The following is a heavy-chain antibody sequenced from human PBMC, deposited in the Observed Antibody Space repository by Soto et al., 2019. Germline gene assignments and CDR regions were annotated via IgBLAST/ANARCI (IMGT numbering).Heavy chain of an antibody. CDR2: IYHSGST. D-gene: IGHD2-2*02. Sequence: SETLALTCAVSGDSSNNYYWSWIRQPPGKGLEWIGYIYHSGSTDYNPPLKSRVTISVDPSKTQFSLRLSSVTAADTAVYYFARDVNAYGTRRHQCAIHVSGPGTTVTLSS. V-gene: IGHV4-59*01. CDR1: GDSSNNYY. CDR3: ARDVNAYGTRRHQCAIHV. J-gene: IGHJ6*02.